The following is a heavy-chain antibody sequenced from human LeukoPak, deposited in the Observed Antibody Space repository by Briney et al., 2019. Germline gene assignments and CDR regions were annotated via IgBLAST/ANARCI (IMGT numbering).Heavy chain of an antibody. D-gene: IGHD6-13*01. Sequence: KPSETLSLTCAVYGGSFSGYYWSWIRQPPGKGLEWIGEINHSGSTNYNPSLKSRVTISVDTSKNQFSLKLSSVTAAGTAVYYCARGGAIAGTAFDPWGQGTLVTVSS. J-gene: IGHJ5*02. CDR1: GGSFSGYY. CDR3: ARGGAIAGTAFDP. CDR2: INHSGST. V-gene: IGHV4-34*01.